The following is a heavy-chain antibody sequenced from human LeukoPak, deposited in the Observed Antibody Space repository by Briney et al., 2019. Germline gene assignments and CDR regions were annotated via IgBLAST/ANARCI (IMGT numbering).Heavy chain of an antibody. D-gene: IGHD3-10*01. CDR1: GFIVSTNY. CDR3: ARYHYGAGSFDY. Sequence: GGSLRLSCATSGFIVSTNYMSWVRQAPGKGLEWVSVIYSGGSTYYADSVKGRFTISRDNSKNTLFLQMNSLRAEDTAVYYCARYHYGAGSFDYWGQGTLVTVSS. V-gene: IGHV3-53*01. J-gene: IGHJ4*02. CDR2: IYSGGST.